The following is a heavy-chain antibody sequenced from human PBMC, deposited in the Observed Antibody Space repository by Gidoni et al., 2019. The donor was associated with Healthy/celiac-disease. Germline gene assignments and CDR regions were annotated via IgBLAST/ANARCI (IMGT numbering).Heavy chain of an antibody. CDR1: GYIFTSYW. J-gene: IGHJ3*02. Sequence: EVQLVQSGAEVKKPGESLKISCEASGYIFTSYWIGWGRQMPGKGLEWMGIIYPGDSDTRYSPSFQGQVIISVDKSITTAYLHWSRLKASDTAMYYCAKADTSGRGAFDIWGQGTMVTVSS. CDR3: AKADTSGRGAFDI. V-gene: IGHV5-51*01. CDR2: IYPGDSDT. D-gene: IGHD6-25*01.